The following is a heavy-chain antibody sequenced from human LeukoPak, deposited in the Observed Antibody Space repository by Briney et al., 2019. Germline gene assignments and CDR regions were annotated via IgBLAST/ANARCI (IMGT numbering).Heavy chain of an antibody. CDR1: GGSISSGGYY. Sequence: SQALSLTCTVSGGSISSGGYYWSWIRQPPGTGLEWIGYIYHSGSTYYNPSLKSRVTISVDRSKNQFSLKLSSVTAADTAVYYCAREGGIAAAGRNFDYWGQGTLVTVSS. CDR2: IYHSGST. D-gene: IGHD6-13*01. V-gene: IGHV4-30-2*01. CDR3: AREGGIAAAGRNFDY. J-gene: IGHJ4*02.